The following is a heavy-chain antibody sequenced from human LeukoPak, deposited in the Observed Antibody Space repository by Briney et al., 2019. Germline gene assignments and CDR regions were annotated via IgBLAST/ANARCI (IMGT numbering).Heavy chain of an antibody. CDR2: IHDDSTT. CDR1: GFAFSNYD. D-gene: IGHD3-10*01. Sequence: PGGSLRLSCAASGFAFSNYDMSWVRQAPGKGLEWVSTIHDDSTTRYADSVKGRFTISRDNSKNTMYLQMNSLRAEDTAVYYCANPTYYYGSGSYPPWGQGTLVTVSS. CDR3: ANPTYYYGSGSYPP. J-gene: IGHJ5*02. V-gene: IGHV3-23*01.